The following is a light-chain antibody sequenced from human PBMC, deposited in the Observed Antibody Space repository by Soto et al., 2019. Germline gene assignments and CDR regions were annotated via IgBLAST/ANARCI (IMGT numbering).Light chain of an antibody. CDR1: SSDVGGYNF. J-gene: IGLJ1*01. V-gene: IGLV2-14*01. Sequence: SALTQPASVSGSPGQSITISCPGTSSDVGGYNFVSWYQQHPGKAPKLIIYEVTHRPSGVSNRFSGSKSGNTASLTISGLQAEDEADYYCSSYTASNILEVFGTGTKV. CDR3: SSYTASNILEV. CDR2: EVT.